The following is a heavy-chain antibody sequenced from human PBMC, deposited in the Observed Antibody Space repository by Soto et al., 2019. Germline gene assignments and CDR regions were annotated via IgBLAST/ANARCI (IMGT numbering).Heavy chain of an antibody. CDR2: IDYSGST. CDR3: ARVDILTVYGGMDV. J-gene: IGHJ6*02. V-gene: IGHV4-30-4*01. D-gene: IGHD3-9*01. CDR1: GDSIRSGNHY. Sequence: QVQLQESGPGLVKPSQTLSLTCTVSGDSIRSGNHYWSWIRQPPGKGLQWIGYIDYSGSTYYSPSLKSRVTISVDTSKNQFSLKLNSVTAADTAVYDCARVDILTVYGGMDVWGQGTTVTVSS.